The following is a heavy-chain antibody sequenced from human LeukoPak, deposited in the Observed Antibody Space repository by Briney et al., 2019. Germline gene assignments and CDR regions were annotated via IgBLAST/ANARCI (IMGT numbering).Heavy chain of an antibody. V-gene: IGHV1-18*01. CDR3: ARDPLGYCTNTVCPYFDS. CDR1: GYTFTSYG. CDR2: ISAFNGNT. J-gene: IGHJ4*02. D-gene: IGHD2-8*01. Sequence: GASVKVSCKASGYTFTSYGISWVRQAPGQGLEWMGWISAFNGNTNYAQKLQGRVAMTTDTSTSTAYMELYRLTSDDTAVYYCARDPLGYCTNTVCPYFDSWGQGTLVTVSS.